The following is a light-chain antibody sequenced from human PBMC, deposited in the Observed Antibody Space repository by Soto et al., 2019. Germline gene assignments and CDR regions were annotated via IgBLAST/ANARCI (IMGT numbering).Light chain of an antibody. CDR3: QQLNSYSAT. CDR2: GTS. V-gene: IGKV1-9*01. Sequence: DIQLTQSPSFLSASVGDRVTISCRASQGISNSFAWYQQNPGKAPKLLIYGTSTLQSGVPSRFSGSGSGTEFTLTISSLQPEDFATYYCQQLNSYSATFGRGTKLEIK. CDR1: QGISNS. J-gene: IGKJ1*01.